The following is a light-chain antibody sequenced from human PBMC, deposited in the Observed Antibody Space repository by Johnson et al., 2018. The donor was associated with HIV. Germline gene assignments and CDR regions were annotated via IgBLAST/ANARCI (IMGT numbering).Light chain of an antibody. CDR2: DNN. CDR1: SSNIGNSY. J-gene: IGLJ1*01. Sequence: QPVLTQPPSVSAAPGQKVTISCSGSSSNIGNSYVSWYQQLPGTAPKLIIYDNNKRPSGIPDRFSGSKSGTSATLGITGLQTGDEADYYCGTWDSSLSAGNYVFGTGTKVTVL. V-gene: IGLV1-51*01. CDR3: GTWDSSLSAGNYV.